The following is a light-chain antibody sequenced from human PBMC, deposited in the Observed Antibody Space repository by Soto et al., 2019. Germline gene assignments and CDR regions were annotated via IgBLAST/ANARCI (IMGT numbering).Light chain of an antibody. CDR1: QSISSW. CDR3: QQYNSYSWT. CDR2: DAS. Sequence: DIQMTQSPSTLSASVGDRVTITCRASQSISSWLAWYLQKPGKAPKLLIYDASSLESGVPSRFSGSGSGTEFTLTISSLQPDDFATYYCQQYNSYSWTFGQGTKVEIK. V-gene: IGKV1-5*01. J-gene: IGKJ1*01.